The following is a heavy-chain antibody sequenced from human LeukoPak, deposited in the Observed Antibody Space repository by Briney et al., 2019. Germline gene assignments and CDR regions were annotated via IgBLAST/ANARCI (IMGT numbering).Heavy chain of an antibody. CDR2: ISSSGDST. V-gene: IGHV3-23*01. J-gene: IGHJ3*02. D-gene: IGHD3/OR15-3a*01. Sequence: GGSLRLSCAASGFTFSSYAMSWVRQAPAKGLEWVSSISSSGDSTYYADSVKGRFTISRDNSKSTLYLQMNSLRAEDTAVYYCAKELGMWTGDDAFDIWGQGTMVTVPS. CDR1: GFTFSSYA. CDR3: AKELGMWTGDDAFDI.